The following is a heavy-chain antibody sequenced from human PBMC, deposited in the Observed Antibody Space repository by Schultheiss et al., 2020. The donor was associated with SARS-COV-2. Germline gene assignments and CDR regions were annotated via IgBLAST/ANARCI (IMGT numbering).Heavy chain of an antibody. Sequence: GGSLRLSCAASGFTFSSYAMSWVRQAPGKGLEWVSAISGSGGSTYYADSVKGRFTISRDNSKNTLYLQMNSLRAEDTAVYYCAKDGHWDIVVVPAATWVRDYYYYGMDVWGQGTTVTVSS. CDR3: AKDGHWDIVVVPAATWVRDYYYYGMDV. CDR2: ISGSGGST. V-gene: IGHV3-23*01. D-gene: IGHD2-2*01. CDR1: GFTFSSYA. J-gene: IGHJ6*02.